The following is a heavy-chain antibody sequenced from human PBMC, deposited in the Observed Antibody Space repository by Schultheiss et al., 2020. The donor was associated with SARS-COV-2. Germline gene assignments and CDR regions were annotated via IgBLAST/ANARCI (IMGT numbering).Heavy chain of an antibody. CDR3: ARGDKASSIAARPGRRGCYYYGMDV. CDR2: INPSGGST. Sequence: ASVKVSCKASGYTFTSYYLHWVRQAPGQGLEWMGIINPSGGSTSYAQKFQGRVTMTRDTSTSTVYMELSSLRSEDTAVYYCARGDKASSIAARPGRRGCYYYGMDVWGQGTTVTVSS. CDR1: GYTFTSYY. V-gene: IGHV1-46*01. D-gene: IGHD6-6*01. J-gene: IGHJ6*02.